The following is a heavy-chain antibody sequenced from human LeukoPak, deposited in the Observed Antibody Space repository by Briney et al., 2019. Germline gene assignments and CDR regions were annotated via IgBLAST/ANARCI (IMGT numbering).Heavy chain of an antibody. V-gene: IGHV1-2*02. CDR2: INPNSGGT. D-gene: IGHD1-20*01. J-gene: IGHJ4*02. CDR3: AKEGYNWNDFFFDY. Sequence: ASVKVSCKASGYTFTGYYMHWVRQAPGQGLEWMGWINPNSGGTNYAQKFQGRVTMTTDTSTSTAYMELRSLRSDDTAVYYCAKEGYNWNDFFFDYWGQGTLVTVSS. CDR1: GYTFTGYY.